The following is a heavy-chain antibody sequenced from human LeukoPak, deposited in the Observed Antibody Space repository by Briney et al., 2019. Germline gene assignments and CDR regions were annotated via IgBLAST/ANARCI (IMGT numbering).Heavy chain of an antibody. CDR2: ITSSGRYI. CDR1: GFTFSNFH. CDR3: ARAEYADYIDY. Sequence: GGSLRLSCAAAGFTFSNFHMNWVRQAPGKGLEWVSSITSSGRYIDYADSVQGRFTISRDNAKNSVYLQMNSLRAEDTAVYYCARAEYADYIDYWGQGTLVTVSS. D-gene: IGHD2-2*01. V-gene: IGHV3-21*01. J-gene: IGHJ4*02.